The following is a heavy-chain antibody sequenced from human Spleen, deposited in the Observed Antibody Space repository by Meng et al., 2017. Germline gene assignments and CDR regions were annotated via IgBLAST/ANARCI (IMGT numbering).Heavy chain of an antibody. Sequence: GGSLRLSCAASGFTFSSFGMHWVRQAPGKGLEWVAFIWYDGSNQYYGDSVKGRFTISRDNSNNTLYLQMNSLRAEDTAIYYCARDKDYGSEQLYYWGQGTLVTVSS. V-gene: IGHV3-33*01. CDR3: ARDKDYGSEQLYY. CDR1: GFTFSSFG. J-gene: IGHJ4*02. D-gene: IGHD3-10*01. CDR2: IWYDGSNQ.